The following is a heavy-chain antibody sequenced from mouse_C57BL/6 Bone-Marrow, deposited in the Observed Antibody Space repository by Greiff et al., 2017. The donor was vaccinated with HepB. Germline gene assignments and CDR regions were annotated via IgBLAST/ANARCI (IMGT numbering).Heavy chain of an antibody. CDR1: GYTFTSYW. CDR3: TESYYYGSTYAMDY. D-gene: IGHD1-1*01. J-gene: IGHJ4*01. V-gene: IGHV1-5*01. Sequence: VQLQQSGTVLARPGASVKMSCKTSGYTFTSYWMHWVKQSPGQGLEWIGAIYPGNSDTSYNQKFKGKAKLTAVTSASTAYMELSSLTNEDSAVYYCTESYYYGSTYAMDYWGQGTSVTVSS. CDR2: IYPGNSDT.